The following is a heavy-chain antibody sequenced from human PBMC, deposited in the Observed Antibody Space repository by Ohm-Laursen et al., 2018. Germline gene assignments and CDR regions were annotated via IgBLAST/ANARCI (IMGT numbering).Heavy chain of an antibody. J-gene: IGHJ3*02. Sequence: SDTLSLTWTVSGGSISSYYWSWIRQPPGKGLEWIGNIYYSGSTNYNPSLKSRVTISVDTSKNQFSLKLSSVTAADTAVYYCARDHLESDAFDIWGQGTMVTVSS. D-gene: IGHD3-3*01. CDR1: GGSISSYY. CDR2: IYYSGST. V-gene: IGHV4-59*01. CDR3: ARDHLESDAFDI.